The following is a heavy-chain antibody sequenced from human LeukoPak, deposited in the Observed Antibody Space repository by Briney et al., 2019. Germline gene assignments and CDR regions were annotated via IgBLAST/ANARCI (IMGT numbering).Heavy chain of an antibody. V-gene: IGHV3-74*03. CDR1: GFTFSSAW. CDR3: VRDRVGPDY. CDR2: ITDDATT. J-gene: IGHJ4*02. Sequence: GGSLRLSCAATGFTFSSAWMHWVRQAPGTGLVWVSRITDDATTTYADSVKGRFTISRDNAKNTLYLQMNSLRAEDTAVYYCVRDRVGPDYWGQGTLVTVSS. D-gene: IGHD1-26*01.